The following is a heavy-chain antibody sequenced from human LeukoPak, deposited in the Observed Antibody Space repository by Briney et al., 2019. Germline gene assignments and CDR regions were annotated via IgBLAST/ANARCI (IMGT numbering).Heavy chain of an antibody. J-gene: IGHJ4*02. CDR3: AKETTMIVGGQYFDY. V-gene: IGHV3-43*01. CDR2: ITWDGART. D-gene: IGHD3-22*01. Sequence: GGSLRLSCAASGITFSSYGMSWVRQAPGKGLEWVSLITWDGARTYYADSVKGRFTISRDNSKNSLYLQMHSLRTEDTALYFCAKETTMIVGGQYFDYWGQGTLVTVSS. CDR1: GITFSSYG.